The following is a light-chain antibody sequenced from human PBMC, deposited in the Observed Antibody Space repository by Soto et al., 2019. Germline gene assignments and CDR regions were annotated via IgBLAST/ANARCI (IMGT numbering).Light chain of an antibody. Sequence: QSVLTQPPSVSAAPGQRVTISCSGSNSDIGSNYVSWYQHLPGTAPKLIIYDNNKRASGIPDRFSGSKSDTSATLDITGLQTGDEADYYCGTWDNSLSGHVVFGGGTKVTVL. CDR2: DNN. J-gene: IGLJ2*01. CDR1: NSDIGSNY. V-gene: IGLV1-51*01. CDR3: GTWDNSLSGHVV.